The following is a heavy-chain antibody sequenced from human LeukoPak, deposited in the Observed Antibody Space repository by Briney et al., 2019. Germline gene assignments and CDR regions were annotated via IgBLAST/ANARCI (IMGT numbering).Heavy chain of an antibody. CDR2: IKDDGSDK. CDR1: GFTFSSAW. CDR3: ARNGRGYYGSGSYYNPYYFDY. D-gene: IGHD3-10*01. J-gene: IGHJ4*02. Sequence: PGGSLRLSCAASGFTFSSAWMTWVRQAPGKGLEWVATIKDDGSDKYYVDSVKGRFTISRDNAKKSLWLQMNSLRAEDTAVYYCARNGRGYYGSGSYYNPYYFDYWGQGTLVTVSS. V-gene: IGHV3-7*01.